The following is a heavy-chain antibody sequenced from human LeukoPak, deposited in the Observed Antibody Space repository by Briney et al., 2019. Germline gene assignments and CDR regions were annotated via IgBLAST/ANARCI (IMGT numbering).Heavy chain of an antibody. Sequence: GGSLRLSCAASGFTFSSYWMSWVRQAPGKGLEWVANIKQDGSEKYYVDSVKGRFTISRDNSKNTLYLQMNSLRAEDTAVYYCAREGELLRGAFDIWGQGTMVTVSS. D-gene: IGHD1-26*01. V-gene: IGHV3-7*03. CDR3: AREGELLRGAFDI. CDR1: GFTFSSYW. J-gene: IGHJ3*02. CDR2: IKQDGSEK.